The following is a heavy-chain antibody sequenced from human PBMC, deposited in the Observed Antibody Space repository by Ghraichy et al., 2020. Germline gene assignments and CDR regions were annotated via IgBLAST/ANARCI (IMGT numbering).Heavy chain of an antibody. CDR3: ARGLGDLDY. J-gene: IGHJ4*02. CDR1: GFTFSSYW. V-gene: IGHV3-7*01. D-gene: IGHD3-16*01. CDR2: IKQDGSEK. Sequence: LSLTCAASGFTFSSYWMSWVRQAPGKGLEWVANIKQDGSEKYYVDSVKGRFTISRDNAKNSLYLQMNSLRAEDTAVYYCARGLGDLDYWGQGTLVTVSS.